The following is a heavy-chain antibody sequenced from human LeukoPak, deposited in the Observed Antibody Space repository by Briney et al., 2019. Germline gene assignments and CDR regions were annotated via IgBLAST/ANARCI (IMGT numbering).Heavy chain of an antibody. Sequence: SETLSLTCTVSGGSISSGSYYWSWIRQPAGKGLEWIGRIYTSGSTNYNPSLKSRVTISVDTSKNQFSLKLSSVTAADTAVYYCARCPVLRSSYNWFDPWGQGTLVTVSS. CDR2: IYTSGST. CDR1: GGSISSGSYY. D-gene: IGHD3-3*01. J-gene: IGHJ5*02. V-gene: IGHV4-61*02. CDR3: ARCPVLRSSYNWFDP.